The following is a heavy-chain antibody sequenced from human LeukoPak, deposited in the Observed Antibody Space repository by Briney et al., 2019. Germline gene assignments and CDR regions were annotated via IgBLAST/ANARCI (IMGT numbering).Heavy chain of an antibody. CDR3: ARGRRFLEWLLAPIRGARGFDY. CDR2: IYYSGST. Sequence: PSETLSLTCTVPGGSISSYYWSWIRQPPGKGLEWIGYIYYSGSTNYNPSLKSRVTISVDTSKNQFSLKLSSVTAADTAVYYCARGRRFLEWLLAPIRGARGFDYWGQGTLVTVSS. J-gene: IGHJ4*02. D-gene: IGHD3-3*01. V-gene: IGHV4-59*12. CDR1: GGSISSYY.